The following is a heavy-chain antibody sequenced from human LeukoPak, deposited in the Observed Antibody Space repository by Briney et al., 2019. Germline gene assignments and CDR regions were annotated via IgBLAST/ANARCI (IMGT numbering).Heavy chain of an antibody. D-gene: IGHD4-17*01. V-gene: IGHV4-38-2*02. CDR3: ARAVTTDGHYFDY. J-gene: IGHJ4*02. CDR1: GYSISSGYY. CDR2: IYHSGST. Sequence: SETLSLTCTVSGYSISSGYYWGWIRQPPGKGLEWIGSIYHSGSTYYNPSLKSRVTISVDTSKNQFSLKLSSVTAADTAVYYCARAVTTDGHYFDYWGQGTLVTVSS.